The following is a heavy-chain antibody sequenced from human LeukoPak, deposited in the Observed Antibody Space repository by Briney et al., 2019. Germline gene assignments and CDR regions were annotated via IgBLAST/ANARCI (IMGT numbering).Heavy chain of an antibody. V-gene: IGHV3-21*01. CDR1: GFTFTSYS. D-gene: IGHD2-2*02. CDR3: AGFQYTPRALDF. CDR2: ISSTGTYI. Sequence: GGSLRLSCAASGFTFTSYSMSWVRQAPGKGLEWVSSISSTGTYIYYADSVKGRSTISRDNAKNSLYLQMDSLRAEDTAVYYCAGFQYTPRALDFWGQGTMVTVSS. J-gene: IGHJ3*01.